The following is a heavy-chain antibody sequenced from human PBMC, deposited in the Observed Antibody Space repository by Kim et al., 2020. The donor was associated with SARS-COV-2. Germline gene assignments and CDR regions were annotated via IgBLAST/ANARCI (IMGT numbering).Heavy chain of an antibody. CDR1: GGTFSSYA. CDR3: ASGNSSSWFDP. V-gene: IGHV1-69*04. J-gene: IGHJ5*02. CDR2: IIPILGIA. Sequence: SVKVSCKASGGTFSSYAISWVRQAPGQGLEWMGRIIPILGIANYAQKFQGRVTITADKSTSTAYMELSSLRSEDTAVYYCASGNSSSWFDPWGQGTLVTVSS. D-gene: IGHD6-6*01.